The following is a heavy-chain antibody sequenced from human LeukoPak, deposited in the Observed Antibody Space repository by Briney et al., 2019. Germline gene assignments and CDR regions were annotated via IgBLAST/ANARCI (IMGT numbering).Heavy chain of an antibody. V-gene: IGHV3-48*02. CDR3: ARGSGSYYDY. J-gene: IGHJ4*02. Sequence: SVKGRFTISRDNTKNSLFLQINSLRDEDTAVYYCARGSGSYYDYWGQGTLVTVSS. D-gene: IGHD1-26*01.